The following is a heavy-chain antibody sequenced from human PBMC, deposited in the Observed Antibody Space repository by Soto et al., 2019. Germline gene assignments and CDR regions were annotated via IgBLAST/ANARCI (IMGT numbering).Heavy chain of an antibody. CDR1: GFTFDDYA. D-gene: IGHD6-13*01. J-gene: IGHJ6*02. CDR2: ISWNSMSI. V-gene: IGHV3-9*01. CDR3: AKAGVVAAAGTGYYYSGMDV. Sequence: GGSLRLSCAASGFTFDDYAMHWVRQAPGKGLEWVSGISWNSMSIGYADSVKDRFTISRDNSKNTLYLQMNSLRAEDTAVYYCAKAGVVAAAGTGYYYSGMDVWGQGTTVTVSS.